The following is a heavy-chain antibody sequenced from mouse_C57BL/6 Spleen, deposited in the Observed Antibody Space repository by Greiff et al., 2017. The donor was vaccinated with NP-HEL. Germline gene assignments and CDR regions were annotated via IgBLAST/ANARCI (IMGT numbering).Heavy chain of an antibody. CDR1: GFTFSDYG. J-gene: IGHJ2*01. V-gene: IGHV5-17*01. Sequence: EVQRVESGGGLVKPGGSLKLSCAASGFTFSDYGMHWVRQAPEKGLEWVAYISSGSSTIYYADTVKGRFTISRDNAKNTLFLQMTSLRSEDTAMYYCARDFVTTVVVPYFDYWGQGTTLTVSS. CDR2: ISSGSSTI. D-gene: IGHD1-1*01. CDR3: ARDFVTTVVVPYFDY.